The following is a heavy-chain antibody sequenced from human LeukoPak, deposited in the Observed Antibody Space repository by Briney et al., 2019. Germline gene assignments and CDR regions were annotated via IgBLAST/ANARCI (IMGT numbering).Heavy chain of an antibody. Sequence: GGSLRLSCAASGFTFSSYWMHWVRQGPGKGLVWVSRIKTDGSATSYADSVKGRFTISRDNAKNTLYLQMNSLRAEDTAVYYCVREGDAFDIWGQGTMATVSS. CDR1: GFTFSSYW. CDR3: VREGDAFDI. CDR2: IKTDGSAT. V-gene: IGHV3-74*01. J-gene: IGHJ3*02.